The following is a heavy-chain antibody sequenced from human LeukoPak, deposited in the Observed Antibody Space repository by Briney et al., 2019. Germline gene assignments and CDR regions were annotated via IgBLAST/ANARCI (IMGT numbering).Heavy chain of an antibody. D-gene: IGHD6-13*01. Sequence: GGSLRPSCAASAFTFSSYWMTWVRQAPGKGLEWVANIKQDGSEKYYVDSVKGRFTISRDNAKNSLYLQMNSLRAEDTAVYYCARGGYSSSWYISRDYWGPGTLVTVSS. CDR3: ARGGYSSSWYISRDY. CDR1: AFTFSSYW. V-gene: IGHV3-7*01. CDR2: IKQDGSEK. J-gene: IGHJ4*02.